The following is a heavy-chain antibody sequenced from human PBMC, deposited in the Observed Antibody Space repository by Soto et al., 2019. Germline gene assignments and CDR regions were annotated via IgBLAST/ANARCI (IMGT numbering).Heavy chain of an antibody. CDR3: ARDMGYGGNGLDY. CDR1: GGSISSYY. V-gene: IGHV4-59*01. Sequence: SETLSLTCTVSGGSISSYYWSWIRQPPGKGLEWIGYIYYSGSTNYNPSLKSRVTISVDTSKNQFSLKLSSVTAADTAVYYCARDMGYGGNGLDYWGQGSLVTVSS. J-gene: IGHJ4*02. D-gene: IGHD4-17*01. CDR2: IYYSGST.